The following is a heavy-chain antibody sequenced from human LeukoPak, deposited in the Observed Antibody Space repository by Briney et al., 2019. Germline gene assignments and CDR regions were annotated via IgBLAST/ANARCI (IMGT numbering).Heavy chain of an antibody. D-gene: IGHD3-22*01. CDR2: INTDGSTI. Sequence: GGSLRLSCAPSGFTFSSYWMHWVRQAPGKGLVWVSRINTDGSTITYADSVKGRFTISRDNAKNTLYLQMNSLRAEDTAVYYCARVIVSYDSSGYYYPWAFDIWGQGTMVTVSS. CDR3: ARVIVSYDSSGYYYPWAFDI. CDR1: GFTFSSYW. V-gene: IGHV3-74*01. J-gene: IGHJ3*02.